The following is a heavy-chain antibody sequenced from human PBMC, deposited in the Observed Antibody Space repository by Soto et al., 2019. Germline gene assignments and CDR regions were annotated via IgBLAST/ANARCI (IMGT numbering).Heavy chain of an antibody. CDR2: IRAYNGNR. CDR3: ARDLPPMDV. J-gene: IGHJ6*02. Sequence: GASVTVSCKASGYTFSSYGISWVRQAPGQGLEWMGWIRAYNGNRNYAQKLQGRVTMTTDTSTSTAYMELRSLRSDDTAVYYCARDLPPMDVWGQGTTVTVSS. CDR1: GYTFSSYG. V-gene: IGHV1-18*01.